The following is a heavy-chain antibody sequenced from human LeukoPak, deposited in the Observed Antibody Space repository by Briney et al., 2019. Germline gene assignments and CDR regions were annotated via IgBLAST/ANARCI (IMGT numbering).Heavy chain of an antibody. Sequence: ASVKVSCKASGYTFTGYYMHWVRQAPGQGLEWMGWINPNSGGTNYAQKFQGRVTMTRDTSISTAYMELSRLRSDDTAVYYCARGGGLRYFDWLSPPSLDYWGQGTLVTVSS. J-gene: IGHJ4*02. V-gene: IGHV1-2*02. CDR2: INPNSGGT. CDR1: GYTFTGYY. D-gene: IGHD3-9*01. CDR3: ARGGGLRYFDWLSPPSLDY.